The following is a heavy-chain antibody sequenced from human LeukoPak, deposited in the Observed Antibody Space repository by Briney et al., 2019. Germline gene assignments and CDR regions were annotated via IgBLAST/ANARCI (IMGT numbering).Heavy chain of an antibody. J-gene: IGHJ4*02. CDR1: GFTFSNYA. CDR2: ISDDGSGT. CDR3: ATDRERDPSVYYLV. D-gene: IGHD3-22*01. Sequence: GRSLRLSCAASGFTFSNYAMSWVRQAPGKGLEWVSTISDDGSGTYYADSVKGQFTISRDNSKNTPFLQINSLRAEDSAVYYCATDRERDPSVYYLVGGQGTLITVSS. V-gene: IGHV3-23*01.